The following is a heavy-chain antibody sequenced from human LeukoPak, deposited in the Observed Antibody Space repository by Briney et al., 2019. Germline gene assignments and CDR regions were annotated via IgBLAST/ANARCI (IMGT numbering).Heavy chain of an antibody. V-gene: IGHV4-34*01. CDR3: ALTAGDCSGGSCYQF. D-gene: IGHD2-15*01. CDR2: INHSGST. Sequence: SETLSLTCAVYGGSFSGYYWSWIRQPPGKGLEWIGEINHSGSTNYNPSLKSRVTISVDTSKNQFSLKLSSVTAADTAVYYCALTAGDCSGGSCYQFWGQGTLVTVSS. CDR1: GGSFSGYY. J-gene: IGHJ4*02.